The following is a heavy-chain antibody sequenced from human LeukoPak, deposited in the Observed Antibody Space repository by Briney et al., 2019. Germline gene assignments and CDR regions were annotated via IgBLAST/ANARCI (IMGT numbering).Heavy chain of an antibody. CDR2: ISTNGGST. V-gene: IGHV3-64*01. CDR1: GFTLSSYD. D-gene: IGHD2-2*01. J-gene: IGHJ4*02. CDR3: ARYCSSTSCYCD. Sequence: GRSLRLSCAASGFTLSSYDMHWVRQAPGKGMEYVSAISTNGGSTDYANSGNGRFTIARDNTKNTLYLQMGSMRAEDMAVYYCARYCSSTSCYCDWGQGTLVTVSS.